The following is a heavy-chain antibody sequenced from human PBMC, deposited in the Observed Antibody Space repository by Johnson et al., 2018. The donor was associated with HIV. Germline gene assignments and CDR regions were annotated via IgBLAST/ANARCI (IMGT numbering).Heavy chain of an antibody. J-gene: IGHJ3*02. CDR3: AKAGARWLQFVAFDI. Sequence: VQLVESGGVVVQPGGSLRLSCAASGFTFHDYTMHWVRQAPGKGLEWVSLISWDGDSTYYANSVKGRFTISRDNSENSLYLQMNSLRTEDTALYYCAKAGARWLQFVAFDIWGQGTMVTVSS. V-gene: IGHV3-43*01. D-gene: IGHD5-24*01. CDR2: ISWDGDST. CDR1: GFTFHDYT.